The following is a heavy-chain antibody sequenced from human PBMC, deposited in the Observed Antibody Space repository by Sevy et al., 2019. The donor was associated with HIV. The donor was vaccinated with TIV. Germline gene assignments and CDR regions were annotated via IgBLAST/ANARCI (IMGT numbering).Heavy chain of an antibody. CDR1: GGSISSYY. V-gene: IGHV4-59*01. CDR2: IYYSGST. J-gene: IGHJ6*02. Sequence: SESLSLTCTVSGGSISSYYWSWIRQPPGKGLEWIGYIYYSGSTNYNPSLKSRVTISVDTSKNQFSLKLSSVTAADTAVYSSARVGHFWSGYTYGMDVWGQGTTVTVSS. CDR3: ARVGHFWSGYTYGMDV. D-gene: IGHD3-3*02.